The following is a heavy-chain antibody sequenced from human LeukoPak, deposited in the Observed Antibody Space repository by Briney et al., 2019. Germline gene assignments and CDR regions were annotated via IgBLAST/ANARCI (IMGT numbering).Heavy chain of an antibody. V-gene: IGHV4-59*01. CDR1: GGSISSYY. CDR3: AKIGVGPAAYKY. D-gene: IGHD2-2*01. CDR2: IYDSGST. J-gene: IGHJ4*02. Sequence: SETLSLTCTVSGGSISSYYWSWIRQPPGKGLEWIGYIYDSGSTNYNPSLKSRVTISVDTSKNQFSLKLSSVTAADTAVFYCAKIGVGPAAYKYWGQGTLVTVSS.